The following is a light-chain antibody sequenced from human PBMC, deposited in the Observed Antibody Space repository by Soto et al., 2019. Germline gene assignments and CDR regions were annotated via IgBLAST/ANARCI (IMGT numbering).Light chain of an antibody. V-gene: IGLV1-51*01. Sequence: QSALTQPPSVSAAPGQKVTISCSGSSSNIGGNSVSWYQQLPGTAPKLLIYDDDKRPSGIPDRFSGSKSGTSATLGITGFRTGDEADYYCGSWDSSLSAYVFGTGPKVTVL. CDR2: DDD. CDR3: GSWDSSLSAYV. J-gene: IGLJ1*01. CDR1: SSNIGGNS.